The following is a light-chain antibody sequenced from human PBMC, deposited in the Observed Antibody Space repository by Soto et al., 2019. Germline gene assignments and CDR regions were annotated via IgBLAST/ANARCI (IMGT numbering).Light chain of an antibody. CDR1: QGISRW. Sequence: DIQMTQSPSSVSASVGDRVTITCRASQGISRWLAWYQQKPGKAPKLLIYAASSLQSGVPSRFSGSGSGTEFTLTISSLQPEDFATYYCQQANSFPPYTFGQGTKLEIK. CDR3: QQANSFPPYT. V-gene: IGKV1-12*01. J-gene: IGKJ2*01. CDR2: AAS.